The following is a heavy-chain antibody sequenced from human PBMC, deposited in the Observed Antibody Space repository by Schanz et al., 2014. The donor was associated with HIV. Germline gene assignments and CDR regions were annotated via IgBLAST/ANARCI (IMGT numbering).Heavy chain of an antibody. J-gene: IGHJ3*02. CDR1: GFTFNNYA. CDR3: AKARGAFDI. Sequence: EVQLLEFGGGLVRPGESLRLSCLASGFTFNNYAMSWVRQAPGKGLEWVAVISTSGANTYYADSVKGRFTISRDNSKNTLYLQMNSLRAEDTAVYYCAKARGAFDIWGQGTMVTVSS. CDR2: ISTSGANT. V-gene: IGHV3-23*01.